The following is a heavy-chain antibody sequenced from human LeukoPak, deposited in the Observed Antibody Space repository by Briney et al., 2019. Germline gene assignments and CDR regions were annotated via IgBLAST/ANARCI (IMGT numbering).Heavy chain of an antibody. V-gene: IGHV4-34*01. J-gene: IGHJ4*02. CDR3: ARARLPGYSGYDF. Sequence: AWGVLRLSCAASGFTFSSYWMHWVRQAPGKGLVWIGEINHSGSTNYNPSLKSRVTISVDTSKNQFSLKLSSVTAADTAVYYCARARLPGYSGYDFWGQGTLVTVSS. CDR2: INHSGST. CDR1: GFTFSSYW. D-gene: IGHD5-12*01.